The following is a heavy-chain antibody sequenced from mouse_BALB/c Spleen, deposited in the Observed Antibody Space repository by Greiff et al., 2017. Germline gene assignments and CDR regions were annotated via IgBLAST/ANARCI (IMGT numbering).Heavy chain of an antibody. D-gene: IGHD2-4*01. Sequence: LQQPGSELVRPGASVKLSCTASGYTFTSYWMHWVKQRPGQGLEWIGNIYPGSGSTNYDEKFKSKATLTVDTSSSTAYMQLSSLTSEDSAVYYCTRWGITRAYWGEGTLVTVSA. CDR2: IYPGSGST. V-gene: IGHV1S22*01. CDR3: TRWGITRAY. J-gene: IGHJ3*01. CDR1: GYTFTSYW.